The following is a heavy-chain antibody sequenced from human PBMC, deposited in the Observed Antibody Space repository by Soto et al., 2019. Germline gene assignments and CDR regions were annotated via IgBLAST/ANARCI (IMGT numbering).Heavy chain of an antibody. CDR3: AREVTMIVVAYNWFDP. J-gene: IGHJ5*02. D-gene: IGHD3-22*01. V-gene: IGHV3-48*02. CDR2: ISSSSSTI. CDR1: GFTFSSYS. Sequence: EVQLVESGGGLVQPGGSLRLSCAASGFTFSSYSMNWVRQAPGKGLEWVSYISSSSSTIYYADSVKGRFTISRDNAKNSLYLQMNSLRDEDTAVYYCAREVTMIVVAYNWFDPWGQGTLVTVSS.